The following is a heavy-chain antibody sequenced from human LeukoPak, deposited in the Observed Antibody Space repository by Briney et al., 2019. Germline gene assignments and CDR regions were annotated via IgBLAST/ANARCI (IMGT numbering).Heavy chain of an antibody. CDR2: ITSGFTP. D-gene: IGHD1-26*01. J-gene: IGHJ4*02. CDR1: GLTFSNYA. Sequence: GGSLRLSCAASGLTFSNYAMSWFREAPGKGLGWVSGITSGFTPHYTDTLKGRFTISRDNTKNTFHLQINSLRAEDTAVYYCAKDYSDSRVGDVFLEYWGQGTLVTVSS. CDR3: AKDYSDSRVGDVFLEY. V-gene: IGHV3-23*01.